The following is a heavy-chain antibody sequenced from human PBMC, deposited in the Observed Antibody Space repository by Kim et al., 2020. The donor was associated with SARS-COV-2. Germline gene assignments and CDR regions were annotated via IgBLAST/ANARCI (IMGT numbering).Heavy chain of an antibody. CDR3: VAERYDLWTGAFDI. J-gene: IGHJ3*02. CDR2: IVVGNGYA. V-gene: IGHV1-58*02. D-gene: IGHD3-3*01. CDR1: GFNFTRSA. Sequence: SVKVSCKASGFNFTRSAMQWVRQARGQRLEWVGRIVVGNGYANYGQKFQERVTITRDMSTTTAYMEVSSLGSEDTAVYYCVAERYDLWTGAFDIWGQGTMVTVSS.